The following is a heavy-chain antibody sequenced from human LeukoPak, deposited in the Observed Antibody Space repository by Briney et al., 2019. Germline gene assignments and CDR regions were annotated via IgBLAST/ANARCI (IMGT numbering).Heavy chain of an antibody. CDR3: ARDPGVLVRATGY. CDR1: GFTYSSYS. J-gene: IGHJ4*02. D-gene: IGHD1-26*01. CDR2: ISSSSSYI. Sequence: GGSLRLSCAASGFTYSSYSMNWVRQAPGKGLEWVSSISSSSSYIYYADSVKGRFTISRDNAKNSLYLQMNSLRAEDTAVYYCARDPGVLVRATGYWGQGTLVTVSS. V-gene: IGHV3-21*01.